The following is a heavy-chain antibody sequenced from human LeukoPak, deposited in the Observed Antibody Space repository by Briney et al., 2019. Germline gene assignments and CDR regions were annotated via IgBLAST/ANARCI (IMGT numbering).Heavy chain of an antibody. CDR2: IYYSGST. Sequence: SQTLSLTCTVSGGSISSGDYYWSWIRQPPGKGLEWIGYIYYSGSTYYNPSLKSRVTISVDTSKNQFSLKLSSVTAADTAVYCCARVPPYYGDYDGGHAFDIWGQGTMVTVSS. J-gene: IGHJ3*02. D-gene: IGHD4-17*01. CDR1: GGSISSGDYY. CDR3: ARVPPYYGDYDGGHAFDI. V-gene: IGHV4-30-4*01.